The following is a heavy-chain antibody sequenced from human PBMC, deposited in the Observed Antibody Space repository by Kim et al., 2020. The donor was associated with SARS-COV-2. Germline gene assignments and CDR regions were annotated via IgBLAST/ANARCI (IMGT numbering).Heavy chain of an antibody. Sequence: GGSLRLSCAASGFTVSSNYMSWVRQAPGKGLEWVSVSYSGGSTYYADSVKGRFTISRDNSKNTLYLQMNSLRAEDTAVYYCARDYGDFYFDYWAREPWSPSPQ. CDR2: SYSGGST. CDR1: GFTVSSNY. D-gene: IGHD3-3*01. V-gene: IGHV3-66*01. CDR3: ARDYGDFYFDY. J-gene: IGHJ4*02.